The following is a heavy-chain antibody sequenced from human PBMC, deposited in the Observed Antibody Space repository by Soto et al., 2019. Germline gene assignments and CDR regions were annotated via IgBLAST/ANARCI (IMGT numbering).Heavy chain of an antibody. CDR3: ARHGNYDILTGVPFDY. D-gene: IGHD3-9*01. CDR2: IYYSGST. CDR1: GGSISSSSYY. J-gene: IGHJ4*02. V-gene: IGHV4-39*01. Sequence: QLQLQESGPGLVKPSETLSLTCTVSGGSISSSSYYWGWIRQPPGKGLEWIGSIYYSGSTYYNPSLKGRVTISVDTSKNQFSLKLSSVTAADTAVYYCARHGNYDILTGVPFDYWGQGTLVTVSS.